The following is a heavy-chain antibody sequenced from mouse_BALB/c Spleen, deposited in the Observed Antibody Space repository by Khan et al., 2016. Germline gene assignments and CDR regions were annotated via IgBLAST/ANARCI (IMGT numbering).Heavy chain of an antibody. CDR3: TRSLYGRYAMDY. CDR2: IDPANGNT. D-gene: IGHD1-1*01. Sequence: VQLKQSVAEPVKPGASVKLSCTASGFNIKDTYMHWVKQRPEQGLEWIGRIDPANGNTKYDPKFQGKATIIADTSSNTAYLQLSSLTSEDTAVYYCTRSLYGRYAMDYWGQGTSVTVSS. CDR1: GFNIKDTY. J-gene: IGHJ4*01. V-gene: IGHV14-3*02.